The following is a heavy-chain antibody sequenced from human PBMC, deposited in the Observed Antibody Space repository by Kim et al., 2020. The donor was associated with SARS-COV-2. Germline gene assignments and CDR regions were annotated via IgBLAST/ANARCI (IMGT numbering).Heavy chain of an antibody. CDR2: AT. CDR3: ARSGNGYNDS. V-gene: IGHV3-73*01. D-gene: IGHD6-25*01. Sequence: ATAYSASVKGRFAISRDDSTNPAYLQMSSLKTEDTAVYYCARSGNGYNDSWGQGTLVTISS. J-gene: IGHJ4*02.